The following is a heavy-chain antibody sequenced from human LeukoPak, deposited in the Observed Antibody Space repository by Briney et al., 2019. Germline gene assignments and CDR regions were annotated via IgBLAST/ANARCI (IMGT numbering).Heavy chain of an antibody. D-gene: IGHD5-24*01. CDR1: GYTFTSYD. CDR2: MNPNSSNT. CDR3: AGAARRVEMDTISDFDY. Sequence: ASVKVSCKASGYTFTSYDINWVRQATGQGLEWMGWMNPNSSNTGYAQKFQGRVTMTRNTSISTAYMELSSLRSEDTAVYYCAGAARRVEMDTISDFDYWGQGTLVTVSS. J-gene: IGHJ4*02. V-gene: IGHV1-8*01.